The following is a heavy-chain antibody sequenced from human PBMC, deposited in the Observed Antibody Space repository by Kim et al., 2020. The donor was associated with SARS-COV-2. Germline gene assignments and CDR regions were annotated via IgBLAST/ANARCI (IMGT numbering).Heavy chain of an antibody. CDR1: GGSISSGGYY. Sequence: SETLSLTCTVSGGSISSGGYYWSWIRQHPGKGLEWIGYIYYSGSTYYNPSLKSRVTISVDTSKNQFSLKLSSVTAADTAVYYCARDRGAYCGGDCYPDAFDIWGQGTMVTVSS. CDR2: IYYSGST. CDR3: ARDRGAYCGGDCYPDAFDI. V-gene: IGHV4-31*03. J-gene: IGHJ3*02. D-gene: IGHD2-21*02.